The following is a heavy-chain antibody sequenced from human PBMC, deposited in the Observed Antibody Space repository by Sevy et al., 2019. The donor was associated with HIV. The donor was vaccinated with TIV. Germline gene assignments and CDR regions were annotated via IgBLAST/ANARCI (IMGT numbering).Heavy chain of an antibody. J-gene: IGHJ4*02. D-gene: IGHD4-17*01. V-gene: IGHV3-30-3*02. CDR2: ISYDGRNK. Sequence: GGSLRLSCAASGFTFSNYAMHWVRQAPGKGLEWVAFISYDGRNKYYADSVEGRFTISRDSSKSTLYLQMNSLRAEDTAVYFCANDRYGDTAFGDYWGQGSLVTVSS. CDR3: ANDRYGDTAFGDY. CDR1: GFTFSNYA.